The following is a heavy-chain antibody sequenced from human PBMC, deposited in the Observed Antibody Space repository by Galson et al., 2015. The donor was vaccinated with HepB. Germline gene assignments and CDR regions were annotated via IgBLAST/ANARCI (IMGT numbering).Heavy chain of an antibody. CDR3: ARVDYLPPKQYDSSGYYGDAFDI. J-gene: IGHJ3*02. V-gene: IGHV1-69*02. Sequence: SVKVSCKASGGTFSSYTISWVRQAPGQGLEWMGRIIPILGIANYAQKFQGRVTITADKSTSTAYMELSSLRSEDTAVYYCARVDYLPPKQYDSSGYYGDAFDIWGQGTMVTVSS. D-gene: IGHD3-22*01. CDR1: GGTFSSYT. CDR2: IIPILGIA.